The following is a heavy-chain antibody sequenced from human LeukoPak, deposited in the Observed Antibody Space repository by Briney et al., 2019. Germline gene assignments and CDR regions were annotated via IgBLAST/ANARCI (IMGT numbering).Heavy chain of an antibody. V-gene: IGHV3-21*01. D-gene: IGHD3-9*01. Sequence: GGSLRLSCAASGVTFSSYSMNWVRQAPGKGLEWVASISNSSSYKYYADSVKGRFTISRDNAKNSLYLQMNSLRAEDTAVYYCAREGVGYDILTGYYKGVLDYWGQGTLVTVSS. CDR2: ISNSSSYK. CDR3: AREGVGYDILTGYYKGVLDY. J-gene: IGHJ4*02. CDR1: GVTFSSYS.